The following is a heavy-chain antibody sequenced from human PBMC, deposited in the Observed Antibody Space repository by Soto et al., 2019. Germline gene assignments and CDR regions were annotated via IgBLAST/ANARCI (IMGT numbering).Heavy chain of an antibody. J-gene: IGHJ3*02. CDR2: IDYSGST. D-gene: IGHD1-26*01. CDR3: ARGRRSSGRHDASDI. CDR1: SGSIGTYY. Sequence: QVQLLESGPGLVKPSETLSLTCTVSSGSIGTYYWNWIRQPPGKGLEWIAYIDYSGSTNSNPSLKSRLPIXXDXSXXQFSLKLSSVTAADTAVYYCARGRRSSGRHDASDIWGQGTMVTVSS. V-gene: IGHV4-59*01.